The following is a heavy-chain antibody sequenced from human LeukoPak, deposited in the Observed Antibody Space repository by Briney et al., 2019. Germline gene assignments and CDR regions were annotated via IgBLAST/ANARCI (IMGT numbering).Heavy chain of an antibody. V-gene: IGHV4-31*03. CDR3: ARVSRCCSSTSCFLFDY. CDR1: GGSISSGGYY. D-gene: IGHD2-2*01. Sequence: PSQTLSLTCTVSGGSISSGGYYWSWIRQHPGTGLEWIGYIYYSGSTYYNPSLKSRVTISVDTSKNQFSLKLSSVTAADTAVYYCARVSRCCSSTSCFLFDYWGQGTLVTVSS. J-gene: IGHJ4*02. CDR2: IYYSGST.